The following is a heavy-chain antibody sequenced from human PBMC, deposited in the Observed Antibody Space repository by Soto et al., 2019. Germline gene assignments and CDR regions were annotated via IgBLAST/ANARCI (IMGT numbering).Heavy chain of an antibody. V-gene: IGHV2-5*02. CDR3: AHKGPEDWPLDY. J-gene: IGHJ4*02. Sequence: QITLKESGPTLVRPTQTVTLTCAFSGFSLSTSGVGVAWIRQPPGKALKWLAVIYWDDSKHYSPSLRSRLTITKDTSKNQVVLTMTNMDPMDTGTYYCAHKGPEDWPLDYWGQGTLVTVSS. CDR1: GFSLSTSGVG. D-gene: IGHD3-9*01. CDR2: IYWDDSK.